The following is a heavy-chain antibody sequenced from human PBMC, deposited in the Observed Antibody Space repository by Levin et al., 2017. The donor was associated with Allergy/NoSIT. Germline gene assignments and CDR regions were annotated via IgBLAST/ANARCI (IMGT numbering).Heavy chain of an antibody. CDR3: AKEEGPAGLFFDY. CDR2: ISGSGGTT. J-gene: IGHJ4*02. D-gene: IGHD2-2*01. Sequence: GGSLRLSCAASGFTFSTFAMTWVRQAPGKGLEWISVISGSGGTTHYADSVKGRFTISRDNSKNTLYLQMNSLRAEDTAVYYCAKEEGPAGLFFDYWGQGTLVTVSS. CDR1: GFTFSTFA. V-gene: IGHV3-23*01.